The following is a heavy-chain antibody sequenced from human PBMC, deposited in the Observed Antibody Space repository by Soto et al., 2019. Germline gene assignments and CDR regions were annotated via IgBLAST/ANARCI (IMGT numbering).Heavy chain of an antibody. CDR2: ISAYNGNT. J-gene: IGHJ4*02. D-gene: IGHD5-12*01. CDR1: GYTFTSYG. CDR3: ARGTQEMATPEGLDY. Sequence: ASVKVSCKASGYTFTSYGISWVRQAPGQGLEWMGWISAYNGNTNYAQKLQGRVTMTTDTSTSTAYMELRSLRSDDTAVYYCARGTQEMATPEGLDYWGQGTLVTVSS. V-gene: IGHV1-18*04.